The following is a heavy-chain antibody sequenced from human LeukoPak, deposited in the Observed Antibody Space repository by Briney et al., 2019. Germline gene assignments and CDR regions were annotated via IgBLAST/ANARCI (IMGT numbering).Heavy chain of an antibody. D-gene: IGHD1-26*01. CDR2: IKQDGSEK. J-gene: IGHJ4*02. V-gene: IGHV3-7*01. CDR1: GFTFLDYY. CDR3: ERRIVGPTSGGDY. Sequence: GGALRLSCAASGFTFLDYYMAWIRQAPGKGLELVANIKQDGSEKYYVDSVQGRFTISRDNAKNSLYLQMNSLRVEDTAVYYCERRIVGPTSGGDYWGQGTPVTVSS.